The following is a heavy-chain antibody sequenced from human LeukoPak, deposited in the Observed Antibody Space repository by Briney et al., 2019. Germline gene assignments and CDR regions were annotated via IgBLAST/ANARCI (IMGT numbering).Heavy chain of an antibody. D-gene: IGHD1-26*01. Sequence: SXXNYYWGWIRXPPXKGLEWIGSIYYSGSTYYNPSLKSRVTISVDTSMNQFSLKLSSVTAADTAMYYCARGVGATFLIDYWGQGTLVTVSS. CDR2: IYYSGST. J-gene: IGHJ4*02. CDR1: SXXNYY. V-gene: IGHV4-39*01. CDR3: ARGVGATFLIDY.